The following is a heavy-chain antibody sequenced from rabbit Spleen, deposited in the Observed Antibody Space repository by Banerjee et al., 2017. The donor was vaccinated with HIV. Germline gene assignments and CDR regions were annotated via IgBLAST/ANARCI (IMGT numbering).Heavy chain of an antibody. CDR2: IDTGSSGFT. Sequence: QSLEESGGDLVKPGASLTLTCTASGVSFTNNYYMCWVRQAPGKGLEWIACIDTGSSGFTYFASWAKGRFTISKTSSTTVTLQVTSLTAADTATYFCARAYYSYGYGDPAYATSAFRLWGPGTLVTVS. CDR3: ARAYYSYGYGDPAYATSAFRL. V-gene: IGHV1S40*01. D-gene: IGHD6-1*01. CDR1: GVSFTNNYY. J-gene: IGHJ4*01.